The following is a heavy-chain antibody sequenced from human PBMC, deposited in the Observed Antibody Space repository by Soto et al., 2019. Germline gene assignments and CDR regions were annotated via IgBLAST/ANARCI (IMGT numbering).Heavy chain of an antibody. CDR3: ARERSYSSGVTVPEYYYYGMDV. J-gene: IGHJ6*02. V-gene: IGHV3-48*03. CDR2: ISSSGSTI. Sequence: EVQLVESGGGLVQPGGSLRLSCAASGFTFSSYEMNWVRQAPGKGLEWVSYISSSGSTIYYADSVKGRFTISRDNAKNSLYLQMNSLRAEDTAVYYCARERSYSSGVTVPEYYYYGMDVWGQGTTVTVSS. D-gene: IGHD6-19*01. CDR1: GFTFSSYE.